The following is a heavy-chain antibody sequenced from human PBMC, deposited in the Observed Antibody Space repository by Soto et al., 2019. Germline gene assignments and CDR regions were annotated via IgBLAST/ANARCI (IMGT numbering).Heavy chain of an antibody. CDR1: GFTFSSYG. Sequence: QVQLVESGGGVVQPGRSLRLSCAASGFTFSSYGMHWVRQAPGKGLEWVAVISYDGSNKYYADSVKGRFTISRDNSKNXLYLQMNSLRAEDTAVYYCAKDHYTVTGNYWYFDLWGRGTLVTVSS. D-gene: IGHD4-17*01. V-gene: IGHV3-30*18. CDR3: AKDHYTVTGNYWYFDL. J-gene: IGHJ2*01. CDR2: ISYDGSNK.